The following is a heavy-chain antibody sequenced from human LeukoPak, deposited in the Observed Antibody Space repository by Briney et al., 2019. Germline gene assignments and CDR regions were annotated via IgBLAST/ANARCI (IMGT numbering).Heavy chain of an antibody. CDR1: GYTFTSYG. D-gene: IGHD2-15*01. CDR3: ARDGYPGYCSGGSCPFDY. J-gene: IGHJ4*02. Sequence: ASVKVSCKASGYTFTSYGISWVRQAPGQGLEWMGWISAYNGNTNYAQKLQGRVTMTTDTSTSTAYMELRSLRSDDTAVYYCARDGYPGYCSGGSCPFDYWGQGTLVTVSS. CDR2: ISAYNGNT. V-gene: IGHV1-18*01.